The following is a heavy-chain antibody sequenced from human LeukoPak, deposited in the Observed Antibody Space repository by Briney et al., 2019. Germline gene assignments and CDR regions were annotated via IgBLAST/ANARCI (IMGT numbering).Heavy chain of an antibody. Sequence: PGGSLRLSCAASGFIFSAYWVSCVREAPGKGLGWVANKKQGGSDKYCVDSVKGRFTISRDNAKNSLYLQMNSLRAEDTAVYYCARKTVVGSYFDYWGQGTPVTVSS. D-gene: IGHD4-23*01. J-gene: IGHJ4*02. CDR1: GFIFSAYW. V-gene: IGHV3-7*03. CDR2: KKQGGSDK. CDR3: ARKTVVGSYFDY.